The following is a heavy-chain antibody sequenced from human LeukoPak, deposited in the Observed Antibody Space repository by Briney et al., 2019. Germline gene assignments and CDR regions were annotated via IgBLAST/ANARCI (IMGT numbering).Heavy chain of an antibody. D-gene: IGHD3-3*01. CDR3: ARGHDFWSGFPTRYGMDV. V-gene: IGHV1-2*02. CDR1: GYTFTGYY. J-gene: IGHJ6*02. Sequence: GASVKVSCKASGYTFTGYYMHWVRQAPGQGLEWMGWINPNSGGTNYAQKFQGRVTMTRDTSISTAYMELSRLRSDDTAVYYCARGHDFWSGFPTRYGMDVWGQGTTVTVSS. CDR2: INPNSGGT.